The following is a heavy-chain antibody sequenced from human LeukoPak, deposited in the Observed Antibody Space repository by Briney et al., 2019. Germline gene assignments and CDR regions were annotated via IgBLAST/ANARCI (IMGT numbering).Heavy chain of an antibody. CDR3: ARVAVTTEGFDQ. D-gene: IGHD4-17*01. CDR2: IILLTEIE. V-gene: IGHV1-69*04. J-gene: IGHJ4*02. Sequence: GASVKVSCKTSGSTFNNYALTWVRQAPGQGLEWMGKIILLTEIEDYAEKFQGRVTMTADKSTNTGYMELSSLTSEVTAMYYCARVAVTTEGFDQWGQGTLVTVSS. CDR1: GSTFNNYA.